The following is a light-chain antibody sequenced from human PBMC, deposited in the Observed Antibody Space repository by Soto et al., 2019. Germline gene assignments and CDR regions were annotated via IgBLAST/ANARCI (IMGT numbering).Light chain of an antibody. CDR2: DVS. CDR3: SSFPSTNTLV. Sequence: QSALTQPASVSGSPGQSITISCTGTSNDISGYKYVSWYQQHPGKVPKLMIYDVSNRPSGVSNRFSGSKSGNTASLTISGLQAEDEAYYYCSSFPSTNTLVFGGGTKLTVL. V-gene: IGLV2-14*01. J-gene: IGLJ2*01. CDR1: SNDISGYKY.